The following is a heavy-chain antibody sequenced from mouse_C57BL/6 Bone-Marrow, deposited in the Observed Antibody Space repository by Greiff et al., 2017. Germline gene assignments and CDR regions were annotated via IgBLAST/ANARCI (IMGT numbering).Heavy chain of an antibody. CDR3: ATNWGGSSLAMDY. CDR2: IWSGGST. D-gene: IGHD1-1*01. V-gene: IGHV2-2*01. CDR1: GFSLTSYG. J-gene: IGHJ4*01. Sequence: VQLQQSGPGLVQPSQSLSITCTVSGFSLTSYGVHWVRQSPGQGLEWLGVIWSGGSTDYNAAFISRLSISKDNSKSQVFFKMNSLQADDTAIYYCATNWGGSSLAMDYWGQGTSVTVSS.